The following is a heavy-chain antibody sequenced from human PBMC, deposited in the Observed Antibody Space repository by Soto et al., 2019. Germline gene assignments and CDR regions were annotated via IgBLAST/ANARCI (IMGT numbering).Heavy chain of an antibody. J-gene: IGHJ4*02. Sequence: QVQLVQSVAEVKKPGSSVKVSCKASGGTFDSNAISWVRQAPGQGLEWMGGIIPIYDSPNYAQNFQGRVTVIADKATSTAYLELSRLKFADSAIYYCAVAVTGSRSPLAHWGQGTLVIVSS. V-gene: IGHV1-69*06. CDR3: AVAVTGSRSPLAH. CDR2: IIPIYDSP. CDR1: GGTFDSNA. D-gene: IGHD6-19*01.